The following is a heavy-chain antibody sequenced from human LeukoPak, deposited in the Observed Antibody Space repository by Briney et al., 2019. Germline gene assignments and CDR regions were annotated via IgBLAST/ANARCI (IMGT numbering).Heavy chain of an antibody. Sequence: GGSLRLSCAASGFTFSSYGMHWVRQAPGKGLEWVAVIWYDGSNKYYADSVKGRFTISRDNSKNTLYLQMNSLRVEDTAVYYCARLRLGELSHDYWGQGTLVTVSS. CDR1: GFTFSSYG. D-gene: IGHD3-16*02. V-gene: IGHV3-33*01. CDR3: ARLRLGELSHDY. CDR2: IWYDGSNK. J-gene: IGHJ4*02.